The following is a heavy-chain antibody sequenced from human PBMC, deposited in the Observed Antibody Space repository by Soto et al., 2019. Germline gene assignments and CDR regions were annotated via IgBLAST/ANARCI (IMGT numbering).Heavy chain of an antibody. Sequence: QVQLVQSGAEVKKPGASVKVSCKASGYTFTRDQIHWVRQAPGQELEWMGMIDPSGGKTNYAQKFQGRVTMTRATSTSTVYMALSSLRSDDTAIYCCARVMRSLLSITALDTWGQGTLVTVSS. J-gene: IGHJ5*02. V-gene: IGHV1-46*01. CDR2: IDPSGGKT. CDR1: GYTFTRDQ. CDR3: ARVMRSLLSITALDT. D-gene: IGHD5-18*01.